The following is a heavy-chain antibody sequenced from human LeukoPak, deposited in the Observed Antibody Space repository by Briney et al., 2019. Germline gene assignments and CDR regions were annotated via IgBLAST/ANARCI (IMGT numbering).Heavy chain of an antibody. Sequence: GGSLRLSCAASGFTFSSYTMNWVRQAPGKGLEWISSINPTGNSVYYADSVKGRSTISRDAAKNSLYLQMSSLRAGDTAMYYCARAHDYGGNFDDYWGQGTLVTVSS. J-gene: IGHJ4*02. CDR2: INPTGNSV. V-gene: IGHV3-21*01. CDR3: ARAHDYGGNFDDY. CDR1: GFTFSSYT. D-gene: IGHD4-23*01.